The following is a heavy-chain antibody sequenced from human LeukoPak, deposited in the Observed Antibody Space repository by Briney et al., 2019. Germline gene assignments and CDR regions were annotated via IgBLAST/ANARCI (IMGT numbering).Heavy chain of an antibody. D-gene: IGHD2-15*01. J-gene: IGHJ5*02. CDR3: AVVEAATGGVGWFDP. CDR2: ISGSGGST. CDR1: GFTFSSYA. V-gene: IGHV3-23*01. Sequence: GGSLRLSCAASGFTFSSYAMSWVRQAPGKGLEWVSAISGSGGSTYYADSVKGRFTISRDNSKNTLYLQMNSLRAEDTAVYYCAVVEAATGGVGWFDPWGQGTLVTVSS.